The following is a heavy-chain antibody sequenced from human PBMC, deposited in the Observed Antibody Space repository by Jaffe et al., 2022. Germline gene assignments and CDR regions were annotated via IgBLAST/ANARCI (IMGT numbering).Heavy chain of an antibody. Sequence: EVQLVESGGALVQPGGSLTLSCEAFGFTVTNNYINWVRQAPGKGLEWVSVIYSGGTTYYADSVKGRFTISRDNAKNTLYLQMNSLRAEDTAVYYCARAPGNPGSGSYYEYFDLWGRGTLVTVSS. CDR2: IYSGGTT. CDR1: GFTVTNNY. D-gene: IGHD3-10*01. J-gene: IGHJ2*01. CDR3: ARAPGNPGSGSYYEYFDL. V-gene: IGHV3-66*02.